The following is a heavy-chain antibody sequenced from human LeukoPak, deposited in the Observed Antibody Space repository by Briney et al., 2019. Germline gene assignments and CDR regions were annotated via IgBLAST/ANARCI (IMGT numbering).Heavy chain of an antibody. J-gene: IGHJ4*02. D-gene: IGHD4-23*01. CDR3: ARDSVVTPFDY. V-gene: IGHV3-74*01. Sequence: PGGSLRLSCAASGFTFSSYWMHWVRQAPGKGLVWVSRINSDGSSTSYADSVKGRFTISRDNAKNTLYLQMDSLRAEDTAVYYCARDSVVTPFDYWGQGTLATVSS. CDR1: GFTFSSYW. CDR2: INSDGSST.